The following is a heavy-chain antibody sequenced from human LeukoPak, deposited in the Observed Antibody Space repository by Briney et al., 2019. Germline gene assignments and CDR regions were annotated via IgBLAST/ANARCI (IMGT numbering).Heavy chain of an antibody. V-gene: IGHV4-30-4*01. J-gene: IGHJ4*02. CDR2: IYYSGST. Sequence: SETLSLTCTVSGGSISSGDYYWSWIRQPPGKGLEWIGYIYYSGSTYYTPSLKSRVTISVDTSKNQFSLKLSSVTAADTAVYYCAREFDTAMVDWGQGTLVTVSS. CDR1: GGSISSGDYY. D-gene: IGHD5-18*01. CDR3: AREFDTAMVD.